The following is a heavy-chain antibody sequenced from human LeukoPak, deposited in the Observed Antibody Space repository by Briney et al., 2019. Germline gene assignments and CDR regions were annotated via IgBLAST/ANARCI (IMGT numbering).Heavy chain of an antibody. Sequence: ASVKVSCKASGYTFTSYYMHWVRRAPGQGLEWMGIINPSGGSTSYAQKFQGRVTMTRDTSTSTVYMELSSLRSEDTAVYYCASQLYSSSYLNYYYYGMDVWGQGTTVTVSS. CDR3: ASQLYSSSYLNYYYYGMDV. D-gene: IGHD6-6*01. V-gene: IGHV1-46*01. J-gene: IGHJ6*02. CDR1: GYTFTSYY. CDR2: INPSGGST.